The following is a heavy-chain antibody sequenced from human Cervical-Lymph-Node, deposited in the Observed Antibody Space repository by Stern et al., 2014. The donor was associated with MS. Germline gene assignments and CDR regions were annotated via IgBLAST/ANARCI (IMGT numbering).Heavy chain of an antibody. CDR3: ARGAGDNWFDP. D-gene: IGHD3-10*01. CDR2: IIPFVGTGTV. CDR1: GG. J-gene: IGHJ5*02. V-gene: IGHV1-69*06. Sequence: QEQLVQSGADVKKPGSSVRVSCKASGGISWLRQAPGQGLEWMGGIIPFVGTGTVNYAQNFQGRLKIIGETSKTKTLRELSGMGFDDPAVYYCARGAGDNWFDPWGQGTLVSVSS.